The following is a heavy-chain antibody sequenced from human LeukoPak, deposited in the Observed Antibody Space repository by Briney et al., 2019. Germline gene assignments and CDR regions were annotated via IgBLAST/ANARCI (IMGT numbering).Heavy chain of an antibody. Sequence: SETLSLTCTVSGGSISSYYWSWIRQPPGKGLEWIGYIYYSGSTNYNPSLKSRVTISVDTSKNQFSLKLSSVIAADTAVYYCAREEGIAAAGALEYWGQGILVTVSS. CDR1: GGSISSYY. V-gene: IGHV4-59*12. CDR2: IYYSGST. J-gene: IGHJ4*02. CDR3: AREEGIAAAGALEY. D-gene: IGHD6-13*01.